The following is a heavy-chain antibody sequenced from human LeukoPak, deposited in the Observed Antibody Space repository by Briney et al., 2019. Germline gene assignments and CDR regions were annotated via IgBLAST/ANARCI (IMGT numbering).Heavy chain of an antibody. J-gene: IGHJ4*02. CDR1: GGTFSSYA. V-gene: IGHV1-18*01. CDR2: ISAYNGNT. Sequence: ASVKVSCKASGGTFSSYAISWVRQAPGQGLEWMGWISAYNGNTNYAQKLQGRVTMTTDTSTSTAYMELRSLRSDDTAAYYCARTYYDFWSGYYSTYGYWGQGTLVTVSS. CDR3: ARTYYDFWSGYYSTYGY. D-gene: IGHD3-3*01.